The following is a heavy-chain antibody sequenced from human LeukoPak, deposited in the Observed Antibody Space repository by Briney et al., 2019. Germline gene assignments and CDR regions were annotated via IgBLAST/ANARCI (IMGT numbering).Heavy chain of an antibody. D-gene: IGHD5-24*01. J-gene: IGHJ5*02. CDR3: ARDTILSP. V-gene: IGHV4-4*07. CDR1: GGSFSGYY. CDR2: IYSSGST. Sequence: SETLSLTCAVYGGSFSGYYWSWIRQPAGKGLEWIGRIYSSGSTNYNPSLKSRVTMSVDTSKNQFSLKLSSVTAADTAVYYCARDTILSPWGQGTLVTVSS.